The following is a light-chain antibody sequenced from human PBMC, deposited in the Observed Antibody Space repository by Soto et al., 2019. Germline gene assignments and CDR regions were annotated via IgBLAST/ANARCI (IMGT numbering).Light chain of an antibody. CDR2: EVN. J-gene: IGLJ2*01. Sequence: QSALTQPASVSGSPGQSLTISCTGSSSDIGTYKYVSWYQQHPGKAPRVIIYEVNNRPSGVSHRFSGSKSDNTASLTVSGLQAEDEAIYYCTSFSTHKSLVFGGGTKLTVL. CDR1: SSDIGTYKY. CDR3: TSFSTHKSLV. V-gene: IGLV2-14*01.